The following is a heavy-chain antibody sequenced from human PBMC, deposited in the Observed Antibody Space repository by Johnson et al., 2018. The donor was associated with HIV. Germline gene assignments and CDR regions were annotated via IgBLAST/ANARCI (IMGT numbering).Heavy chain of an antibody. CDR2: IRYDGSNK. CDR3: AKDLRVFDWFNAYDAFDI. CDR1: GFTFSSYA. J-gene: IGHJ3*02. D-gene: IGHD3-9*01. V-gene: IGHV3-30*02. Sequence: QVQLVESGGGVVQPGRSLRLSCAASGFTFSSYAMHWVRQAPGKGLEWVAFIRYDGSNKYYVDSVKGRFTISRDNSKNTLYLQMNSLRADDTAVYYCAKDLRVFDWFNAYDAFDIWGQGTMVTVSS.